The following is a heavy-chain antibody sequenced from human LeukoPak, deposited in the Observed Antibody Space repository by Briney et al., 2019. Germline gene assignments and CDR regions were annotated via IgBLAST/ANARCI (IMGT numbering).Heavy chain of an antibody. J-gene: IGHJ4*02. CDR1: GGSISSGSYY. Sequence: SETLSLTCTVSGGSISSGSYYWSWVRQPPGTGLEWIGYIYYSGSTNYNPSLKSRLTISVDTSKNQFSLKLSSVTAADTAVYYCASGEMYYYDSSGADYWGQGTLVTVSS. CDR2: IYYSGST. V-gene: IGHV4-61*01. D-gene: IGHD3-22*01. CDR3: ASGEMYYYDSSGADY.